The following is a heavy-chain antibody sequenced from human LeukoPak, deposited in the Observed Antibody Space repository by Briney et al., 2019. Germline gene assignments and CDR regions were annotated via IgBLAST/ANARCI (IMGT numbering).Heavy chain of an antibody. CDR1: GGSISSYY. D-gene: IGHD2-2*01. Sequence: SETLSLTCAVSGGSISSYYWTWIRQPPGKGLEWIGYIHYSGSTNYNPSLKSRVTISVDTSKNQFSLKLSSVTAADTAVYYCARHQFQLLVNDDAFDMWGQGTMVTVSS. CDR2: IHYSGST. J-gene: IGHJ3*02. V-gene: IGHV4-59*08. CDR3: ARHQFQLLVNDDAFDM.